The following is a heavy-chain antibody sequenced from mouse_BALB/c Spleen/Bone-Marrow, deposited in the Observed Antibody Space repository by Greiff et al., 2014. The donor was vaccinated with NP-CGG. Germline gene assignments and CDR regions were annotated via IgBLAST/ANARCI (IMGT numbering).Heavy chain of an antibody. CDR3: ARSEYFGSSYDY. J-gene: IGHJ2*01. CDR2: INPYNDGT. Sequence: EVKLVESGPELVKPGASVKMSCKASGYTFTSYVMHWMKQKPGQGLEWIGYINPYNDGTKYNETFKGKATLTSDKSSSTAYMGLSSLTSEDSAVYFCARSEYFGSSYDYWGQGTTLTVSS. CDR1: GYTFTSYV. V-gene: IGHV1-14*01. D-gene: IGHD1-1*01.